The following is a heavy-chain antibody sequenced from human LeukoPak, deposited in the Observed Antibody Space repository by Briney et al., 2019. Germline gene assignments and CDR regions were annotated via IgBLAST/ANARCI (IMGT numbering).Heavy chain of an antibody. V-gene: IGHV4-4*07. Sequence: PSETLSLTCTVSGGSISSYYWSWIRQPAGKGLEWIGRIYTSGSTNYNPSLKSRVTMSVDTSKNQFSLKLSSVTAADTAVYYCARDRSSGWYGSYYFDYWGQGTLVTVSS. J-gene: IGHJ4*02. CDR3: ARDRSSGWYGSYYFDY. CDR2: IYTSGST. CDR1: GGSISSYY. D-gene: IGHD6-19*01.